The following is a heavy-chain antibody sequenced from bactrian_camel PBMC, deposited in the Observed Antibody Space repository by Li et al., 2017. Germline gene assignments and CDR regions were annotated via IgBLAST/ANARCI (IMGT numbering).Heavy chain of an antibody. CDR1: GYTHVYTKYT. CDR2: VTVDGTT. J-gene: IGHJ4*01. D-gene: IGHD3*01. V-gene: IGHV3S53*01. Sequence: VESGGGSVQAGGSLRLSCTASGYTHVYTKYTLAWFRQAPMHEREGVASVTVDGTTTYADSVKGRFTISRDNAKNTVLLQMNTLKPEDTAMYSCAANRWAINCIDERYDHWSQGTQVTVS. CDR3: AANRWAINCIDERYDH.